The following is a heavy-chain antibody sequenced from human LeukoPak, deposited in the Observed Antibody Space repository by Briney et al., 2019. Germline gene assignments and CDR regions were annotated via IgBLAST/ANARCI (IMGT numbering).Heavy chain of an antibody. Sequence: SETLSLTCTVSGGSISSSSYYWGWIRQPPGKGLEWIGSIYYSGSTYYNPSLKSRVTISVDTSKSQFSLTLNSATAADTAVYYCARTSRHFYGSGTNLTPWPAGMDVWGQGTTVTVSS. V-gene: IGHV4-39*07. J-gene: IGHJ6*02. CDR1: GGSISSSSYY. D-gene: IGHD3-10*01. CDR3: ARTSRHFYGSGTNLTPWPAGMDV. CDR2: IYYSGST.